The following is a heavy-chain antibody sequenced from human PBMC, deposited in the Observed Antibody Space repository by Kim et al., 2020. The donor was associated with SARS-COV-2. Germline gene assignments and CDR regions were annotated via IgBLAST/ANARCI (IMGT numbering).Heavy chain of an antibody. J-gene: IGHJ4*02. CDR3: ARGFSRFGELLPFDY. CDR2: IYSGGST. D-gene: IGHD3-10*01. CDR1: GFTVSSNY. V-gene: IGHV3-66*01. Sequence: GGSLRLSCAASGFTVSSNYMSWVRQAPGKGLEWVSVIYSGGSTYYADSVKGRFTISRDNSKNTLYLQMNSLRAEDTAVYYCARGFSRFGELLPFDYWGQGTLPTVSS.